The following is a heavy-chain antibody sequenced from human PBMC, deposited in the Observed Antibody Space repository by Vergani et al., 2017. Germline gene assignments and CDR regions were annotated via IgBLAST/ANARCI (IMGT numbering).Heavy chain of an antibody. CDR1: GFSFSTYS. CDR3: YTDYHDY. J-gene: IGHJ4*02. CDR2: ISGRSNYI. Sequence: EVQLQESGGGLVKPGGSLRVSCAASGFSFSTYSINWVRQAPGKGLEWVSSISGRSNYIYYADSLKGRFTISRDDSKDSAFLLVNNLKTEDTAVYFCYTDYHDYWGQGTLVTVSS. D-gene: IGHD2-2*02. V-gene: IGHV3-21*04.